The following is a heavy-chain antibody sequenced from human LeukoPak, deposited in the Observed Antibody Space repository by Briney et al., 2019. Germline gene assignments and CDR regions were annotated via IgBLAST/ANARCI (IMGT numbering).Heavy chain of an antibody. CDR3: ARADRIGSCDY. D-gene: IGHD6-13*01. Sequence: GGSLRLSCAASGFTFGSYWMSWVRQAPGKGLEWVANINEDGREEYSVDSVKGRLTTSRDNAKNSLYLQMNSLRAEDTAVYYCARADRIGSCDYWGQGTLVTVSS. J-gene: IGHJ4*02. CDR2: INEDGREE. CDR1: GFTFGSYW. V-gene: IGHV3-7*01.